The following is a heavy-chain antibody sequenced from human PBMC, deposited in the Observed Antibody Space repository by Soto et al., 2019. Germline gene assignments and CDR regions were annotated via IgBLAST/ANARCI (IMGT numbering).Heavy chain of an antibody. D-gene: IGHD6-13*01. J-gene: IGHJ6*02. CDR2: ISYDGSNK. CDR3: AKEVGQQLARYGMAV. V-gene: IGHV3-30*18. CDR1: GFTFSSYG. Sequence: QVQLVEPGGGVVQPGRSLRLSCAASGFTFSSYGMHWVRQAPGKGLEWVAVISYDGSNKYYADSVKGRFTISRDNSKNTLYLQMNSLRAEDTAVYYCAKEVGQQLARYGMAVWGQGTTVTVSS.